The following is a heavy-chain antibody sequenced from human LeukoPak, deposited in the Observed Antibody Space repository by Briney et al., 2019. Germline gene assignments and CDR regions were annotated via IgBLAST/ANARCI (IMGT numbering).Heavy chain of an antibody. J-gene: IGHJ4*02. V-gene: IGHV3-30*02. D-gene: IGHD3-22*01. Sequence: GGSLRLSCATSGFTFRNLGMHWVRQSPGKGREWVTSIGDDGINFYYANFVKGRFTVSRDNSKNTLYLQMTSLEREDTAVYYCVRGPARGYYDGSGYDFDYWGQGTLVTVSS. CDR1: GFTFRNLG. CDR3: VRGPARGYYDGSGYDFDY. CDR2: IGDDGINF.